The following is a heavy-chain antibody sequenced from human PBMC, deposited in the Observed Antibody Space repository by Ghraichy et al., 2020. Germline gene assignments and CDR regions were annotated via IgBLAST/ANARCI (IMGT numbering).Heavy chain of an antibody. J-gene: IGHJ6*02. Sequence: GGSLRLSCIGSEFTFSSYSMNWVRQAPGKGLEWVSYITSSSRFISYADSVKGRFTVSRDNGQNSLYLQMKSLRDEDTAVYYCARGSTVWRYYYYDGMDVWGQGTTVTVSS. V-gene: IGHV3-48*02. CDR3: ARGSTVWRYYYYDGMDV. CDR2: ITSSSRFI. D-gene: IGHD4-17*01. CDR1: EFTFSSYS.